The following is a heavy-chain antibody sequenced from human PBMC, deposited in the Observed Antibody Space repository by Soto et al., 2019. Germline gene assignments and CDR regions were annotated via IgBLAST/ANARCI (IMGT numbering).Heavy chain of an antibody. CDR3: ANVMRGVTAGGMDV. CDR2: ISYDGSNK. D-gene: IGHD3-10*01. CDR1: GFTFSSYG. Sequence: QVQLVESGGGVVQPGRSLRLSCAASGFTFSSYGMHWVRQAPGKGLEWVAVISYDGSNKYYADSVKGRFTISRDNSKNTLYLQMNSLRAEDTAVYYCANVMRGVTAGGMDVWGQGTTVTVSS. V-gene: IGHV3-30*18. J-gene: IGHJ6*02.